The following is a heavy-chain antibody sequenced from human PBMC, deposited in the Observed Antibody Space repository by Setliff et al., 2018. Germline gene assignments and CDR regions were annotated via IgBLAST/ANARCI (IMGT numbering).Heavy chain of an antibody. D-gene: IGHD1-1*01. CDR2: LYHGGSS. CDR3: AKGGGRYHSDS. V-gene: IGHV4-38-2*01. CDR1: GLSVSSGYY. Sequence: SETLSLTCAVSGLSVSSGYYWGWIRQPPGKGLEWIGCLYHGGSSYYSPSLKSRVTISLDTSKNQFSLKLTAVTAADTAVYYCAKGGGRYHSDSWGQGILVTVAS. J-gene: IGHJ4*02.